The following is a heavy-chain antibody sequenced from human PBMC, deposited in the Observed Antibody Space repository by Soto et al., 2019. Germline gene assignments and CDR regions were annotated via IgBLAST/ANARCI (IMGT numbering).Heavy chain of an antibody. Sequence: EVQLVESGGGLVKPGASLSLSCAASGFSISNAWMTWVRQAPGKWLEWVGRIKRKTDVGTTEDAAPVKGRLTISIDESQNTLYLQMNSLKSEATAVYYCTTYIYGRSTDWGQGTLVT. V-gene: IGHV3-15*01. J-gene: IGHJ4*02. CDR3: TTYIYGRSTD. CDR2: IKRKTDVGTT. D-gene: IGHD4-17*01. CDR1: GFSISNAW.